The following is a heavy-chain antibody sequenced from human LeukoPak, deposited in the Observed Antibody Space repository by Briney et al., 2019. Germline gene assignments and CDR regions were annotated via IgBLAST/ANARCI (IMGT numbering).Heavy chain of an antibody. D-gene: IGHD3-22*01. CDR1: GFTFSSYA. Sequence: GGSLRLSCAASGFTFSSYAMSWVRQAPGKGLEWVSAISGSGDGTYYADAVKGRFTISRDNSNTPLYLQMNTLRAEDTAVYYCAKDGDSSGYYYAGFDYWGQGTLVTVSS. J-gene: IGHJ4*02. CDR2: ISGSGDGT. CDR3: AKDGDSSGYYYAGFDY. V-gene: IGHV3-23*01.